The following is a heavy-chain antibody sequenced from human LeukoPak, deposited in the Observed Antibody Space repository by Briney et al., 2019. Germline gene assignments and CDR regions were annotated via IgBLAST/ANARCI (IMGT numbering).Heavy chain of an antibody. V-gene: IGHV3-33*01. D-gene: IGHD6-13*01. J-gene: IGHJ4*02. CDR2: IWYDGSNK. Sequence: GGSLRLSCAASGFTFSSCGMHWVRQAPGKGLEWVAVIWYDGSNKYYADSVKGRFTISRDNTKNTLYLQMNSLRAEDTALYYCASDGIAVDRGIGYFDYWGQGTLVTVSS. CDR1: GFTFSSCG. CDR3: ASDGIAVDRGIGYFDY.